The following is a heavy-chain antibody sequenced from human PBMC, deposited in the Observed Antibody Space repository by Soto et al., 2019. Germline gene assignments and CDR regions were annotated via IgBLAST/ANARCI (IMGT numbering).Heavy chain of an antibody. V-gene: IGHV3-9*01. CDR2: ISWNSGSI. J-gene: IGHJ4*02. Sequence: GGSLRLSCAASGFTFDDYAMHWVRQAPGKGLEWVSGISWNSGSIGYADSVKGRFTISRDNAKNSLYLQMNSLRAEDTALYYCAKDIVPVFWSGYYQDELFDYWGQGTLVTVSS. CDR1: GFTFDDYA. CDR3: AKDIVPVFWSGYYQDELFDY. D-gene: IGHD3-3*01.